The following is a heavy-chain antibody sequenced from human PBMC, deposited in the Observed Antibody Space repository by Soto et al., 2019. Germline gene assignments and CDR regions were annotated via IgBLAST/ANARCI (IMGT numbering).Heavy chain of an antibody. Sequence: QITLTESGPTLVKPTQTLTLTCTFPGFSLDTSGVSVSWISQSPGKALEWLALIYWDGDKRYSPSLKNRLTITKDTSKNQVVLTMTNMDPVDTATYYCVRRNVNTAMVYWYFDLWGRGTLVTVSS. D-gene: IGHD5-18*01. CDR2: IYWDGDK. CDR3: VRRNVNTAMVYWYFDL. V-gene: IGHV2-5*02. J-gene: IGHJ2*01. CDR1: GFSLDTSGVS.